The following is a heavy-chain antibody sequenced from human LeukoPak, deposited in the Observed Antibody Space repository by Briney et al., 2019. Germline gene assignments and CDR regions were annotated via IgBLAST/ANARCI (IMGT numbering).Heavy chain of an antibody. Sequence: SGGSLRLSCAASGFTFSSYSMNWVRQAPGKGLEWDSSISSSSSYIYYADSVKGRFTISRDNAKNSLYLQMNSLRAEDTAVYYCARDLNDYGDYVFDYWGQGTLVTVSS. CDR2: ISSSSSYI. V-gene: IGHV3-21*01. D-gene: IGHD4-17*01. CDR3: ARDLNDYGDYVFDY. CDR1: GFTFSSYS. J-gene: IGHJ4*02.